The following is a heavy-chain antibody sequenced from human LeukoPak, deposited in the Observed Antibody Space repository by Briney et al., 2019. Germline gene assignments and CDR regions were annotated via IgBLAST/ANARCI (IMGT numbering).Heavy chain of an antibody. D-gene: IGHD3-10*01. CDR3: VRGSSVTMVRGVIVTYGLDV. CDR1: GGFIRSSGYS. V-gene: IGHV4-30-2*06. Sequence: PSQTLSLTCGVSGGFIRSSGYSWSWIRQSPGMGLEWIGNIYHSGDTYYNPSLKNRFTISVDRLKNQFSLRLTSVTAADTAVYYCVRGSSVTMVRGVIVTYGLDVWGQGTTVTVSS. J-gene: IGHJ6*02. CDR2: IYHSGDT.